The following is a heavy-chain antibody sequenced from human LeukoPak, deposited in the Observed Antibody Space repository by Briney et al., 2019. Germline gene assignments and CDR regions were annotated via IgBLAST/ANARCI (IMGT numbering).Heavy chain of an antibody. V-gene: IGHV3-66*04. CDR2: IYSGGNT. J-gene: IGHJ6*02. CDR1: GFTVSNSY. CDR3: ARPPGLAGHYSYYYGVDV. D-gene: IGHD6-19*01. Sequence: GGSLRLSCAASGFTVSNSYINWVRQAPGKGLEWVSIIYSGGNTYYADSVRGRFIISRDNSENTVYLQMNSLRAADTAVYFCARPPGLAGHYSYYYGVDVWGQGTTVTVSS.